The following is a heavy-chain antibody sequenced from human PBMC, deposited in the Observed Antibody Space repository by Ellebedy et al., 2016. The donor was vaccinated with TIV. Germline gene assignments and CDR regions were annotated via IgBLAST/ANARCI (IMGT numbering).Heavy chain of an antibody. Sequence: MPSETLSPTCGLYGGSSSGYSWNWIRHPPGKGLAWTGQITYSGSTDYNPSLKSRVTISVDTSKHQFSLKLSSVTAADTAVYYCARSQKWFHSNWFDPWGQGTLVTVYS. CDR3: ARSQKWFHSNWFDP. V-gene: IGHV4-34*01. D-gene: IGHD3-10*01. CDR2: ITYSGST. J-gene: IGHJ5*02. CDR1: GGSSSGYS.